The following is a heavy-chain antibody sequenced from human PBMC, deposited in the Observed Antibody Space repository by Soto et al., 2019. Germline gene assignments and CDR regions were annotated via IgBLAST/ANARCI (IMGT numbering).Heavy chain of an antibody. D-gene: IGHD3-9*01. CDR1: GDSINTPHYY. CDR3: TKDAKFDDIYTGYFVNDL. CDR2: IYYSGST. V-gene: IGHV4-30-4*01. J-gene: IGHJ5*02. Sequence: SETLSLTCTVSGDSINTPHYYWSWIRQPPGKGLEWIGYIYYSGSTYYNPSLKSRVTISEDMSKNQFSLRLTSVTAADTAVYYCTKDAKFDDIYTGYFVNDLWGQGTPVTVSS.